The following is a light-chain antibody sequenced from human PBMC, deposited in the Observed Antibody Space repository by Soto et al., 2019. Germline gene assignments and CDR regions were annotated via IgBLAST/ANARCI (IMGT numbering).Light chain of an antibody. CDR3: QQYNNWPLT. Sequence: EIVMTQSPATLSVSPGERATLSCRASQSVSSNLAWYQQKPGQAPRLLIYGASTRATGISARFSCSGSGTEFTLTISSLQSEDSAVYYCQQYNNWPLTLGGGTKVEIK. V-gene: IGKV3-15*01. CDR1: QSVSSN. J-gene: IGKJ4*01. CDR2: GAS.